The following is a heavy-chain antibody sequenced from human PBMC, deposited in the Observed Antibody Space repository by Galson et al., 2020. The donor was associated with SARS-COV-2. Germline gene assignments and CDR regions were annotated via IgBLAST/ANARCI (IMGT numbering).Heavy chain of an antibody. CDR2: IDWDDDK. D-gene: IGHD1-26*01. J-gene: IGHJ6*02. CDR1: GFPLSTSGMG. Sequence: SGPTLVKPTQTLTLTCTFSGFPLSTSGMGVSGIRQPPGKALERLPLIDWDDDKYYSTSLKTRLTISKDTPKNQVVLTMTNMDPVATATYYCARMSSVVRELGLADIYYYYGMDGWGQGTPVTVSS. CDR3: ARMSSVVRELGLADIYYYYGMDG. V-gene: IGHV2-70*01.